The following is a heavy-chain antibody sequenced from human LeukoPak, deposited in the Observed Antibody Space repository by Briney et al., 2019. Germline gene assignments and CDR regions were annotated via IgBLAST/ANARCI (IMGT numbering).Heavy chain of an antibody. CDR3: ARSSHYDILTGYSEEDAFDI. D-gene: IGHD3-9*01. CDR1: GITVSSNY. CDR2: IYSGGST. V-gene: IGHV3-53*01. Sequence: SGGSLRLSCAASGITVSSNYMSWVRQAPGKGLEWVSVIYSGGSTDYADSVKGRFTISRDNSKNTLYLQMNSLRVEDTAVYYCARSSHYDILTGYSEEDAFDIWGQGTMVTVSS. J-gene: IGHJ3*02.